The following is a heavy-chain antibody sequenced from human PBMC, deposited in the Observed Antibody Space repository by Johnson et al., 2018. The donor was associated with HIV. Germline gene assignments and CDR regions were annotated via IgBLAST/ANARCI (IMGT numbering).Heavy chain of an antibody. CDR3: ARDDSRGYGDDDAFDI. V-gene: IGHV3-66*01. CDR2: IYSGGST. CDR1: GFTVSSNY. D-gene: IGHD3-22*01. Sequence: VQLVESGGGLVQPGGSLRLSCAASGFTVSSNYMSWVRQAPGKGLEWVSVIYSGGSTYYADSVKGRFALSRDNSKNTLYLQMNSLRAEDTAVYYCARDDSRGYGDDDAFDIWGQGTMVTVSS. J-gene: IGHJ3*02.